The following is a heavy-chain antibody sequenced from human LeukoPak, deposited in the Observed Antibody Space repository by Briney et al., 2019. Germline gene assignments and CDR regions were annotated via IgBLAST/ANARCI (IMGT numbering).Heavy chain of an antibody. CDR1: GFTFSSYS. CDR3: AKGGYSNGRYYYYYMDV. J-gene: IGHJ6*03. V-gene: IGHV3-21*04. CDR2: ISSSSSYI. Sequence: GGSLRLSCAASGFTFSSYSMNWVRQAPGKGLEWVSSISSSSSYIYYADSVKGRFTISRDNAKNSLYLQMNSLRAEDTAVYYCAKGGYSNGRYYYYYMDVWGEGTTVTVPS. D-gene: IGHD5-18*01.